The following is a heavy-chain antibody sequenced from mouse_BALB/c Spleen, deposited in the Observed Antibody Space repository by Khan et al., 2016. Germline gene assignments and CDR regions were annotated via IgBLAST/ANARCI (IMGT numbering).Heavy chain of an antibody. D-gene: IGHD1-1*01. Sequence: EVQLQESGPGLVKPSQSLSLTCTVTGYSITSDYAWNWIRQFPGNKLEWMGYISYSGSTSYNPSLKSRISITRAPSKNPFFLQLNSVTTENTATYYCATYYYGSSHYAMDYWGQGTSVTVSS. V-gene: IGHV3-2*02. CDR2: ISYSGST. J-gene: IGHJ4*01. CDR1: GYSITSDYA. CDR3: ATYYYGSSHYAMDY.